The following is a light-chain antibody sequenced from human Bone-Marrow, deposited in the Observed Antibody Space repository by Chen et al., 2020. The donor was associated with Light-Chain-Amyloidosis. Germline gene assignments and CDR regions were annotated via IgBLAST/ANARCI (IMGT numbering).Light chain of an antibody. V-gene: IGKV3-20*01. CDR1: QTISSNY. J-gene: IGKJ4*01. CDR3: QQYGTSPLT. Sequence: EIVLTQSSGPLSLSPGEGANLPCRASQTISSNYLTWYQQKFGQAPRLLIYGSSSRATGIPDRFTGSGSGTDFTLTINRLEPEDFAMYYCQQYGTSPLTFGGGTKVEIK. CDR2: GSS.